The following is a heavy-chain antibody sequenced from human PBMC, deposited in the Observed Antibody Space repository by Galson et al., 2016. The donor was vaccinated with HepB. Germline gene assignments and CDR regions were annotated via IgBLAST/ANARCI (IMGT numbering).Heavy chain of an antibody. D-gene: IGHD3-16*01. J-gene: IGHJ4*02. CDR2: INPIAGIT. Sequence: SVKVSCKASGYTFIIYYIHWVRQAPGQGLEWMGIINPIAGITTYEQRFQGRLTLTRDTSTSTVYMDLSSLTSEDTAVYYCTRERGSHGFDYWGQGTLVTVSS. CDR1: GYTFIIYY. V-gene: IGHV1-46*01. CDR3: TRERGSHGFDY.